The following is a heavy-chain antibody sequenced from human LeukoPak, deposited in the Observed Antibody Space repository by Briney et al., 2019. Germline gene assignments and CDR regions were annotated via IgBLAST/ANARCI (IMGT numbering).Heavy chain of an antibody. V-gene: IGHV3-21*01. CDR1: GFTFSSYS. CDR3: ARVSYGDDQNWFDP. CDR2: ISSSSSYI. J-gene: IGHJ5*02. Sequence: PGGSLRLSCAASGFTFSSYSMNWVRQAPGKGLEWVSSISSSSSYIYYADSVKGRFTISRDNAKNSLYLQMNSLRAEDTAVYYCARVSYGDDQNWFDPWGQGTLVTVSS. D-gene: IGHD4-17*01.